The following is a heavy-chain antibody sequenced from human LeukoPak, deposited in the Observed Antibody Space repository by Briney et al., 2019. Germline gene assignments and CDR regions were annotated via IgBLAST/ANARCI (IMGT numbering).Heavy chain of an antibody. D-gene: IGHD3-10*01. J-gene: IGHJ3*02. CDR2: IYYSGST. CDR1: GGSISSGGYY. V-gene: IGHV4-31*03. CDR3: VMWFGEFSTYDAFDI. Sequence: SQTLSLTCTVSGGSISSGGYYWSWIRQHPGKGLEWIGYIYYSGSTYYNPSLKSRVTISVDTSKNQFSLKLSSVTAADTAVYYCVMWFGEFSTYDAFDIWGQGTMVTVSS.